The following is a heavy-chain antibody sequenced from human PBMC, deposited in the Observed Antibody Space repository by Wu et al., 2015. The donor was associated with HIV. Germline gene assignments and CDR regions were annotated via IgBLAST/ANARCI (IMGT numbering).Heavy chain of an antibody. D-gene: IGHD5-18*01. V-gene: IGHV1-69*13. Sequence: QVQLVQSGAEVKKPGSSMKVSCKASGGTFSSYAISWVRQVPGQGLEWMGRIIPIFNTSNYAQNFQGRVTITADESTSTAYMELSNLRSEDTAVYFCARAPIQMGWFDPWGQGTLVTVSS. CDR1: GGTFSSYA. CDR3: ARAPIQMGWFDP. CDR2: IIPIFNTS. J-gene: IGHJ5*02.